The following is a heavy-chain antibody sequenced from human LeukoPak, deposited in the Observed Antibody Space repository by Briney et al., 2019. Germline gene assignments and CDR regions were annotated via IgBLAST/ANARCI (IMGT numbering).Heavy chain of an antibody. CDR1: GFTFDEYG. CDR3: ARDSFSGSSLDY. Sequence: GGSLRLSCAASGFTFDEYGMGWVRQAPGKGLEWVSSINWDGGSTAYADSVQGRFTISRDNAKNSLHLQIESLRAEDTALYYCARDSFSGSSLDYWGRGTLVTVSS. J-gene: IGHJ4*02. D-gene: IGHD1-26*01. CDR2: INWDGGST. V-gene: IGHV3-20*04.